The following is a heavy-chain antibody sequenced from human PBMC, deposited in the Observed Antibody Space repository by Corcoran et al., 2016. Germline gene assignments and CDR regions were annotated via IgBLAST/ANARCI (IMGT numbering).Heavy chain of an antibody. V-gene: IGHV4-34*01. Sequence: QVQLQQWGAGLLKPSETLSLTCAVYGGSFSGYYWSWIRQPPGKGLEWIGEINHSGSTNYNPALKSRVTIAVDTSKNQFSLKLSSVTAADTAVYYCARGRTTDYDDSSGVDVWGQGTLVTVSS. CDR2: INHSGST. CDR3: ARGRTTDYDDSSGVDV. D-gene: IGHD3-22*01. J-gene: IGHJ4*02. CDR1: GGSFSGYY.